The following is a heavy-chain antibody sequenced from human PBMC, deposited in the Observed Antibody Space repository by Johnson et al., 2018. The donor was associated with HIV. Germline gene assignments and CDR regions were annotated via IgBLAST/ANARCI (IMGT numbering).Heavy chain of an antibody. CDR3: ARGLWPQRWAFDI. V-gene: IGHV3-15*01. Sequence: VQLVESGGGLVKPGGSLRLSCAASGFTFSNAWMSWVRQAPGKGLEWVGRIKSKTDGGTTDYAAPVKGRFTISRDDSKNTLYLQMNSLKTEDTAVYYCARGLWPQRWAFDIWGQGTMVTVSS. D-gene: IGHD5-24*01. CDR1: GFTFSNAW. CDR2: IKSKTDGGTT. J-gene: IGHJ3*02.